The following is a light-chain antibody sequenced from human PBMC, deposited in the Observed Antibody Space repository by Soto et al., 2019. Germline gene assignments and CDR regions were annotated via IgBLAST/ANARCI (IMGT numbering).Light chain of an antibody. CDR1: QSLVHSDGNTY. J-gene: IGKJ2*01. CDR2: KVY. V-gene: IGKV2-30*02. Sequence: DVVMTQSPLSLPATLGQPASISCTSSQSLVHSDGNTYLSWFQQRPGQSTRRLIYKVYDRDSGVPDRFSGSGSGTDFTLTISRVEAEDVGVYYCMQGTHWPRYTFGQGTKLEIK. CDR3: MQGTHWPRYT.